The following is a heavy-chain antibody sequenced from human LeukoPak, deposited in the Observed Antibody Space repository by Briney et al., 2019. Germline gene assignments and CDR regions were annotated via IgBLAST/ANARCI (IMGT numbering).Heavy chain of an antibody. CDR2: INPNSGGT. CDR1: GYTFTGYY. J-gene: IGHJ6*02. Sequence: GASVKVSCKASGYTFTGYYMHWVRQAPGQGLEWMGRINPNSGGTNYAQKFQGRVTMTRDTSISTAYMELSRLRSDDTAVYYCAREPEDYYYHYGMDVWGQGTTVTVSS. V-gene: IGHV1-2*06. CDR3: AREPEDYYYHYGMDV.